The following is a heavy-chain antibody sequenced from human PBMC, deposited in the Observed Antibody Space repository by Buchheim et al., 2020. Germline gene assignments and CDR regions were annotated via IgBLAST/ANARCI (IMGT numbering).Heavy chain of an antibody. CDR1: GGSISSYY. CDR3: ARDIDY. V-gene: IGHV4-59*01. CDR2: IYHSGST. J-gene: IGHJ4*01. Sequence: QVQLQESGPGLVKPSETLSLTCIVSGGSISSYYWSWIRQPPGKGLEWIGYIYHSGSTNYIPSLKSRVTISINTSKNQFSLKLSSVTAADTAVYYCARDIDYWGQGTL.